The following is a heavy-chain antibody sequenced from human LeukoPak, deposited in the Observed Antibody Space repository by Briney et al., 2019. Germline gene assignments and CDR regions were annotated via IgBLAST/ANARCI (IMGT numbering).Heavy chain of an antibody. Sequence: PSETLSLTCTVSGGSISSYYWSWIRQPPGKGLEWIGYIYYSGSTNYNPSLKSRVTISVDTSKNQFSLKLSSVTAADTAVYYCARVGFGGFLGPLNVFDIWGQGTMVTVSS. J-gene: IGHJ3*02. CDR2: IYYSGST. D-gene: IGHD3-10*01. V-gene: IGHV4-59*01. CDR3: ARVGFGGFLGPLNVFDI. CDR1: GGSISSYY.